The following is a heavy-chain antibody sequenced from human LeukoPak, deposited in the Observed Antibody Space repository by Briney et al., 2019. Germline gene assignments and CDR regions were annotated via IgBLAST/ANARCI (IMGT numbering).Heavy chain of an antibody. CDR3: ARGITIFGVVNLNWFDP. V-gene: IGHV1-8*01. D-gene: IGHD3-3*01. CDR2: MNPNRGNT. J-gene: IGHJ5*02. Sequence: ASVTVSCKASGYTFTSYDINWVRQAPGQGLEWMGWMNPNRGNTGYAQKFQCRVTMTRNTSISTAYMELSSLRSEDTAVYYCARGITIFGVVNLNWFDPWGQGTLVTVSS. CDR1: GYTFTSYD.